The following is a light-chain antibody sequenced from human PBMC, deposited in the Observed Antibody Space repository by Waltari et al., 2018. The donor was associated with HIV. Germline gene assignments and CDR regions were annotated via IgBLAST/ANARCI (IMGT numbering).Light chain of an antibody. CDR2: WAS. CDR3: QQYFSPPYT. J-gene: IGKJ2*01. CDR1: QSLLYSFNNKNY. V-gene: IGKV4-1*01. Sequence: DTVMTQSPDPLAVSLGERASLTCKSTQSLLYSFNNKNYLAWYHQKPGQVPKLLIYWASTRESGVPDRFSGSGSGTDFTLTISNLQAEDVAVYFCQQYFSPPYTFGQGTKLEIK.